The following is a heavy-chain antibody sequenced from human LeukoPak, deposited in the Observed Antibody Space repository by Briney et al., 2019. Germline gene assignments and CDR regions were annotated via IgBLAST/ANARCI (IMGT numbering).Heavy chain of an antibody. CDR1: GGTFSSYA. J-gene: IGHJ6*04. CDR2: IIPIFGTA. D-gene: IGHD3-10*01. V-gene: IGHV1-69*06. Sequence: GVSVKVSCKASGGTFSSYAISWVRQAPGQGLEWMGGIIPIFGTANYAQKFQGRVTITADKSTSTAYMELSSLRSEDTAVYYCARDGFGDMEPSYYYYGMDVWGKGTTVTVSS. CDR3: ARDGFGDMEPSYYYYGMDV.